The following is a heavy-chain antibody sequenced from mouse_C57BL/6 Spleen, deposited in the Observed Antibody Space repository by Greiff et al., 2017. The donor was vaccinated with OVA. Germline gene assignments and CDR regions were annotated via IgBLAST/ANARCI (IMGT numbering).Heavy chain of an antibody. CDR3: ARGGGLDY. Sequence: EVQRVESGPGLVKPSQSLSLTCSVTGYSITSGYYWNWIRQFPGNKLEWMGYISYDGSNNYNPSLKNRISITRDTSTNPSFLKVNSVTTEDTATYYCARGGGLDYWGQGTTLTVSS. CDR2: ISYDGSN. CDR1: GYSITSGYY. V-gene: IGHV3-6*01. J-gene: IGHJ2*01.